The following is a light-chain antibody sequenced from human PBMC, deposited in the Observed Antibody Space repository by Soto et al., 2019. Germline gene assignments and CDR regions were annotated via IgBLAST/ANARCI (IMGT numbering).Light chain of an antibody. CDR3: QQYGSSPRYS. CDR1: QSVCSNF. CDR2: ATS. Sequence: EILLTPSPGTLSFSLGERATLSCRARQSVCSNFLAWYQQKPGQAPRLLIYATSNRATGIPDRFSGSGSGTDFTLTISRLEPEDFAVYYCQQYGSSPRYSFGQGTKLEIK. V-gene: IGKV3-20*01. J-gene: IGKJ2*03.